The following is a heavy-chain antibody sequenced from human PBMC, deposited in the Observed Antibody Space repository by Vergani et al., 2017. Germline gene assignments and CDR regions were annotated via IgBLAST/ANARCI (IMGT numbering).Heavy chain of an antibody. CDR2: INAGNGNT. CDR3: ARDLKAPWLYYFDY. J-gene: IGHJ4*02. Sequence: QVQLVQSGAEVKKPGASVTVSCKASGYTFTSYAMHWVRQAPGQRLEWMGWINAGNGNTKYSQKFQGRVTITRDTSTSTAYMELSRLRSEDTAVYYCARDLKAPWLYYFDYWGQGTLVTVSS. V-gene: IGHV1-3*01. D-gene: IGHD3-10*01. CDR1: GYTFTSYA.